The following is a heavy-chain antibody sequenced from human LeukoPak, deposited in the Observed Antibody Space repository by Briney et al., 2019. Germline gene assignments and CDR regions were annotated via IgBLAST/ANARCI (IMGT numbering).Heavy chain of an antibody. CDR3: ARTYDSSGYFFDY. CDR2: ISTTSTYI. V-gene: IGHV3-11*01. Sequence: PGGSLRLSCAASGFSFSDYHMSWIRQAPGKGLEWVSSISTTSTYIYYADSVKGRFTISRDNAKNSLYLQMSSLRAEDTAVYFCARTYDSSGYFFDYWGQGTLVTVSS. CDR1: GFSFSDYH. D-gene: IGHD3-22*01. J-gene: IGHJ4*02.